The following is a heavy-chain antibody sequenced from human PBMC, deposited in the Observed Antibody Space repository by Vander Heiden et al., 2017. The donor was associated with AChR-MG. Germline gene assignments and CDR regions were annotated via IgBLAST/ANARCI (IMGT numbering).Heavy chain of an antibody. CDR2: IYPGDSDT. CDR3: ARLQGLEWLLEKNWFDP. CDR1: GYSFTTYG. J-gene: IGHJ5*02. V-gene: IGHV5-51*01. Sequence: EVQLVQSGAEVKKPGESLKISCRGSGYSFTTYGIGWVRQRPGKGLEWMGIIYPGDSDTRNSPSFQGQVTISADKSISTAYLQWSSLKASDTAMYYCARLQGLEWLLEKNWFDPWGQGTLVTVSS. D-gene: IGHD3-3*01.